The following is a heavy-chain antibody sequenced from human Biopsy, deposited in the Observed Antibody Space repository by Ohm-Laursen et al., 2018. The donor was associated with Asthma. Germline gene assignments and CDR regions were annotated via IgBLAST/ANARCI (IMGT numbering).Heavy chain of an antibody. CDR1: GYTFISYA. CDR2: INAGNGNT. V-gene: IGHV1-3*01. Sequence: ASVTVSCQASGYTFISYAIHWVRQAPGQRLEWMGWINAGNGNTKYSQKFQGRVTITRDTSASTAYMELSSLRSEETDVYYCERKYYDVLTGQGNEACAIWGQGTMVTVSS. D-gene: IGHD3-9*01. J-gene: IGHJ3*02. CDR3: ERKYYDVLTGQGNEACAI.